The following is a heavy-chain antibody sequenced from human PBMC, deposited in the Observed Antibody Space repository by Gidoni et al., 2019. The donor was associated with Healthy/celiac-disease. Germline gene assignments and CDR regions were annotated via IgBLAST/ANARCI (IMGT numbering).Heavy chain of an antibody. CDR2: IYYSGRP. J-gene: IGHJ5*02. CDR1: GGPISSSY. D-gene: IGHD3-16*01. V-gene: IGHV4-59*01. Sequence: QVQLQESIPGLVKPSETLYLTCTVYGGPISSSYRSWIRQPPGKGLDWIGYIYYSGRPNYNPSLKSRVTISVDTSKHQFSLQLSSVTAADPAVYSCARATGGNWFDPSGQGTLVTVSS. CDR3: ARATGGNWFDP.